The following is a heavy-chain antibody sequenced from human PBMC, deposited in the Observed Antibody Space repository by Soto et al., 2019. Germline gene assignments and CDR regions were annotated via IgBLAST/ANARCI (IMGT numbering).Heavy chain of an antibody. CDR3: ARDWHRSYFDY. Sequence: PGGSLRLSCAASGFTFSSLGMDWVRQAPGKGLEWVALISYDGSKKYYGDSVKGRFTISRDNSRNTLHLQMNGLRPEDTGVYYCARDWHRSYFDYWGQGTLVTVSS. V-gene: IGHV3-30-3*01. D-gene: IGHD2-21*01. CDR2: ISYDGSKK. J-gene: IGHJ4*02. CDR1: GFTFSSLG.